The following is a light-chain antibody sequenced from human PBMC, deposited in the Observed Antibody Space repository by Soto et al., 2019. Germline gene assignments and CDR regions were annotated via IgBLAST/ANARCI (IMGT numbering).Light chain of an antibody. V-gene: IGLV2-8*01. CDR1: SSDVGGYNY. CDR3: SSYAGSLYV. Sequence: QCALTQAPSGSGSPGQSVTISCTGTSSDVGGYNYVSWYQQHPGKAPKLMIYEVSKRPSGVPDRFSGSKSGNTASLTVSGLQAEDEADYYCSSYAGSLYVFGTGTKVTVL. CDR2: EVS. J-gene: IGLJ1*01.